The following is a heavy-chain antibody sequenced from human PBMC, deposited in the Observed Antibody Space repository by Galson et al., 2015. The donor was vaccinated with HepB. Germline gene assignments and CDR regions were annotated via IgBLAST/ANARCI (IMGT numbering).Heavy chain of an antibody. V-gene: IGHV1-58*02. Sequence: SVKVSCKASGFTFTSSAMEWVRQARGQRLEWIGWIVVGSGNTNYAQKFQERVTITRDMSTSTAYMELSSLRSEDTAVYYCAAGGSGKDYYHYGMDVWGQGTTVTVSS. CDR3: AAGGSGKDYYHYGMDV. CDR2: IVVGSGNT. J-gene: IGHJ6*02. CDR1: GFTFTSSA. D-gene: IGHD3-10*01.